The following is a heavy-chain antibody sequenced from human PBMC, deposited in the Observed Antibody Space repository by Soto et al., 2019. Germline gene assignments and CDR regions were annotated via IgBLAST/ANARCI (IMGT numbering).Heavy chain of an antibody. CDR1: GFTFSSYS. V-gene: IGHV3-21*01. J-gene: IGHJ4*02. CDR2: ISSSSSYI. D-gene: IGHD4-4*01. CDR3: ATMTTVTIDY. Sequence: EVQLVESGGGLVKPGGSLRLSCAASGFTFSSYSMNWVRQAPGKGLEWVSSISSSSSYIYYADSVKGRFTISRDNAKNSLYLKMNSLRAEDTAVYYCATMTTVTIDYWGQGTLVTVSS.